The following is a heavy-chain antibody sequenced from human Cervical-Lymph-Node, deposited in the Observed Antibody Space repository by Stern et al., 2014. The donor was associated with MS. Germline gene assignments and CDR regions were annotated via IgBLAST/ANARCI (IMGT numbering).Heavy chain of an antibody. D-gene: IGHD1-14*01. CDR2: IYPGDSET. CDR3: ARQTTAWASDV. J-gene: IGHJ4*02. V-gene: IGHV5-51*01. Sequence: MQLVQSGAELIRPGESLKISCKGSGYKFSIYWIAWVRQMPGKGLEWMGIIYPGDSETRYSPSCQGQVPMSADKSTSTAYLQWSSLNASDTAMYFCARQTTAWASDVWGQGTLVTVSS. CDR1: GYKFSIYW.